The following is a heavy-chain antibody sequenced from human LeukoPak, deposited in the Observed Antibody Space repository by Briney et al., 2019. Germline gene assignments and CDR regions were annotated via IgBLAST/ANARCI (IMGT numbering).Heavy chain of an antibody. J-gene: IGHJ4*02. Sequence: SETLSLTCAVYGGSFSGYYWSWIRQPPGKGLEWIGEINHSGSTNYNPSLKSRVTISVDTSKNQFSLELSSVTAADTAVYYCARISYGDYGDYWGQGTLVTVSS. V-gene: IGHV4-34*01. D-gene: IGHD4-17*01. CDR1: GGSFSGYY. CDR3: ARISYGDYGDY. CDR2: INHSGST.